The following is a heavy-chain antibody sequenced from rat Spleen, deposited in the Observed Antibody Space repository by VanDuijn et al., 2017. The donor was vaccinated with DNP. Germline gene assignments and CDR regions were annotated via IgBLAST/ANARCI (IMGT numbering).Heavy chain of an antibody. CDR2: ISYDGLRP. D-gene: IGHD1-11*01. J-gene: IGHJ4*01. Sequence: EVQLVESGGGLVQPGRSLKLSCAASGFTFSDYNMAWVRQAPKKGLEWVATISYDGLRPYYRDSVKGRFTISRDDAKSTLDLQMDSLKSEDTATYYCARDNYVASGAMDAWGQGTSVAVSS. V-gene: IGHV5S10*01. CDR3: ARDNYVASGAMDA. CDR1: GFTFSDYN.